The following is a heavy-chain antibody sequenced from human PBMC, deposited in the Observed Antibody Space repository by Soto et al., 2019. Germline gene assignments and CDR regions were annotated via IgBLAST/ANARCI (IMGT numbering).Heavy chain of an antibody. D-gene: IGHD6-13*01. V-gene: IGHV1-69*13. CDR1: GGTFSSYA. CDR2: IIPIFGTA. J-gene: IGHJ5*02. Sequence: SVKVSCKASGGTFSSYAISWVRQAPGQGLEWMGGIIPIFGTANYAQKFQGRVTITADESTSTAYMELSSLRPEDTAVYYCARDPGGAAAGTPFFWFDPWGQGTLVTVSS. CDR3: ARDPGGAAAGTPFFWFDP.